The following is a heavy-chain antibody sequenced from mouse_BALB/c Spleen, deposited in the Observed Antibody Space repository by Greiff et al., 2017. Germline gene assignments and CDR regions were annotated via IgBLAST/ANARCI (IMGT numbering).Heavy chain of an antibody. Sequence: EVQLVESGGGLVKPGGSLKLSCAASGFAFSSYDMSWVRQTPEKRLEWVAYISSGGGSTYYPDTVKGRFTISRDNAKNTLYLQMSSLKSEDTAMYYCARQGGYYFDYWGQGTTLTVSS. J-gene: IGHJ2*01. CDR1: GFAFSSYD. CDR2: ISSGGGST. CDR3: ARQGGYYFDY. V-gene: IGHV5-12-1*01.